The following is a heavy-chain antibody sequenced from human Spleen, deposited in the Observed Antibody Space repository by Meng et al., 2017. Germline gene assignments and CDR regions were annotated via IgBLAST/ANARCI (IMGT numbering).Heavy chain of an antibody. J-gene: IGHJ4*02. V-gene: IGHV3-48*03. CDR1: GFTFSSYE. Sequence: GESLKISCAASGFTFSSYEMNWVRQAPGKGLEWVSYISSSGSTIYYADSVKGRFTISRDNAKNSLYLQMNSLRVEDTAVYYCARDSRLAVTGTFYFDCWGQGTLVTVSS. CDR3: ARDSRLAVTGTFYFDC. D-gene: IGHD6-19*01. CDR2: ISSSGSTI.